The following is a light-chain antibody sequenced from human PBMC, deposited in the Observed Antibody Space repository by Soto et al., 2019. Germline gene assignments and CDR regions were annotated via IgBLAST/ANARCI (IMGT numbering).Light chain of an antibody. V-gene: IGLV2-14*01. J-gene: IGLJ2*01. Sequence: QSALTQPASVSGSPGQSITISCTGSSSDVGGYNYVSWYQQHPGKAPKLMIYEVSNRPSGISNRFSGSKSGNTASLTLSGLQAEDEADYYCLLYYGAAVVFGGGTKVTVL. CDR3: LLYYGAAVV. CDR1: SSDVGGYNY. CDR2: EVS.